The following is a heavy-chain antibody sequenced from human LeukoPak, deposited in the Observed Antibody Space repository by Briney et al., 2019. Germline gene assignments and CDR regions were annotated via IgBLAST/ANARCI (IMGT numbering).Heavy chain of an antibody. Sequence: SETLSLTCAVSGDSISSGGYSWSWLRQPPGKGLEWIAYIHDSGSTYNNPSLKTRLSISIDTSKNPFSLKLNSVTAADTAVYYCARVVAAAGNNWFDPWGQGTLVTVSS. CDR1: GDSISSGGYS. D-gene: IGHD6-13*01. V-gene: IGHV4-30-4*07. J-gene: IGHJ5*02. CDR3: ARVVAAAGNNWFDP. CDR2: IHDSGST.